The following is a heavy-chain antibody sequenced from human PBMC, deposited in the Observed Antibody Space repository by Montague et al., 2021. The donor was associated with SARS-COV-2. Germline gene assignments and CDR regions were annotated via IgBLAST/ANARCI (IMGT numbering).Heavy chain of an antibody. D-gene: IGHD4-17*01. J-gene: IGHJ4*02. V-gene: IGHV3-21*01. CDR3: ARDAYINYGEGNYFDY. Sequence: SLRLSCAASGFTFSSYFMHWVRQAPGKGLEWVSSISTNSSYIYYADSVKGRFTISRDNAKNSLYLQMNSLRAEDTAVYYCARDAYINYGEGNYFDYWGQGTLVTVSS. CDR2: ISTNSSYI. CDR1: GFTFSSYF.